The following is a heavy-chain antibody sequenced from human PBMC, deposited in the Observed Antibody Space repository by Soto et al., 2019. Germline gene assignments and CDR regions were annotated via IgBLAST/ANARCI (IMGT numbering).Heavy chain of an antibody. D-gene: IGHD2-15*01. V-gene: IGHV3-30*03. Sequence: LRLSCAVSGFTFSNSGMHWVRQAPGKGLEWVALISSNGLTKYYADSVKGRFTISRDNSRDTLYLQMDSLRPEDTALYYCASRIKAGYWGQGTLVTASS. J-gene: IGHJ4*02. CDR1: GFTFSNSG. CDR3: ASRIKAGY. CDR2: ISSNGLTK.